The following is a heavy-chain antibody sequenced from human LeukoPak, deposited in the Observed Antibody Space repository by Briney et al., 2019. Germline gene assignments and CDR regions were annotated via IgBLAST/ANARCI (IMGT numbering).Heavy chain of an antibody. D-gene: IGHD1-26*01. CDR3: ARHQAGGSFDY. CDR1: GGSISGYN. J-gene: IGHJ4*02. CDR2: IYYSGSSGST. V-gene: IGHV4-59*01. Sequence: PSETLSLTCIVSGGSISGYNWSWIRQPPRKGLEWIGYIYYSGSSGSTDYNPSLKSRVTKSVDMSKNQFSLKLSSVTAADTALYYCARHQAGGSFDYWGQGTLVTVSS.